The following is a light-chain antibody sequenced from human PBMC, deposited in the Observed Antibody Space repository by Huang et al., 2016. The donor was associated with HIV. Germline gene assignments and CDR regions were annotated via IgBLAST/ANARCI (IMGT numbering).Light chain of an antibody. V-gene: IGKV1-NL1*01. Sequence: IQMTQSPSSLSASVGDRVTITCRASQDIGDSFAWYQQKPGKAPNLLLYAASRLISGVPSSVSGSGSGTEHTLTISSLQPGDFATYYCQQYYSPPYTFGQGTNLEIK. CDR2: AAS. J-gene: IGKJ2*01. CDR1: QDIGDS. CDR3: QQYYSPPYT.